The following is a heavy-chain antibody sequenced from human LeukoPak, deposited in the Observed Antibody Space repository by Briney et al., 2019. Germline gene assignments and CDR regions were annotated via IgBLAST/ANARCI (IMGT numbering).Heavy chain of an antibody. V-gene: IGHV5-51*01. D-gene: IGHD3-22*01. CDR1: GYSFTSYW. J-gene: IGHJ4*02. CDR3: AKGPYYYDSSGYPYFDY. Sequence: GESLKISCKGSGYSFTSYWIGWVRQMPGKGLEWMGIIYPCDSDTRYSPSFQGQVTISADKSISTAYLQWSSLKASDTAMYYCAKGPYYYDSSGYPYFDYWGQGTLVTVSS. CDR2: IYPCDSDT.